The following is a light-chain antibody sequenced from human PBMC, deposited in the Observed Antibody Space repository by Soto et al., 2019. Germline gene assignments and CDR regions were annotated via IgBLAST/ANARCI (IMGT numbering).Light chain of an antibody. J-gene: IGKJ5*01. CDR2: DAS. CDR1: QDIRNF. V-gene: IGKV1-33*01. Sequence: DIQMTQSPSSLSASVGDRVTITCQASQDIRNFLGWYQQKPGKAPKLLIYDASNLETGVPSRFSGSGSGAHFTFTISSLQPEDISTYYCQQYDNFPPITFGQGTRLDIK. CDR3: QQYDNFPPIT.